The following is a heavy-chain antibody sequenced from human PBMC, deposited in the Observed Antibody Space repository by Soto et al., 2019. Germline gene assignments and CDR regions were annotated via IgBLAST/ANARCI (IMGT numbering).Heavy chain of an antibody. CDR1: GGTFSSYA. CDR3: ASYCSGGSCYSSPFDY. CDR2: IIPIFGTA. D-gene: IGHD2-15*01. Sequence: ASVKVSCEASGGTFSSYAISWVRQAPGQGLEWMGGIIPIFGTANYAQKFQGRVTITADESTSTAYMELSSLRSEDTAVYYCASYCSGGSCYSSPFDYWGPGTLVTVSS. V-gene: IGHV1-69*13. J-gene: IGHJ4*02.